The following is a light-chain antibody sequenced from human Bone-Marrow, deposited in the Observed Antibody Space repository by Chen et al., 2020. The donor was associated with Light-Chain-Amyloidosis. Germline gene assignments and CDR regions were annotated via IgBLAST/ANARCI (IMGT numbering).Light chain of an antibody. V-gene: IGKV3-11*01. J-gene: IGKJ5*01. CDR1: QSVSTY. CDR2: DAS. CDR3: QQRSSWPT. Sequence: EIVLTQSPATLSLSPGERATLSCRASQSVSTYLAWYQQKPGQAPRLLIYDASHRATGIPARFSGSGSGTDFTLTITNLEPDDFAVYYCQQRSSWPTFGQGTRLEI.